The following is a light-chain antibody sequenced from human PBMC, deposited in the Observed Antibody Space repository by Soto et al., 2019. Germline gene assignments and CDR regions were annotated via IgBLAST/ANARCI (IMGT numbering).Light chain of an antibody. J-gene: IGLJ3*02. V-gene: IGLV2-11*01. Sequence: QSVLTQPRSVSGSPGQSDTFSCTGTSGDIGAYNYVSWYQFHPGKAPKMIIYDVNKRPSGVPDRFSGSKSGNTASLTISWLQAEDEADYYCCAYEHTSRLFCGVTKLTVL. CDR3: CAYEHTSRL. CDR2: DVN. CDR1: SGDIGAYNY.